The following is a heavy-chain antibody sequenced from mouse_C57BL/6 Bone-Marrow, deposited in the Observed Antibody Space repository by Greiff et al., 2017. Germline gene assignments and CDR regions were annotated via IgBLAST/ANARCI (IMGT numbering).Heavy chain of an antibody. J-gene: IGHJ2*01. CDR2: IYPRGGNT. CDR1: GYTFTSYG. V-gene: IGHV1-81*01. Sequence: VQGVESGAELARPGASVKLSCKASGYTFTSYGISWVKQRTGQGLEWIGEIYPRGGNTYYNEQFKGKATLTADKSSSTAYMELRSLTSEDSAVYFCARRRFDYWGQGPTLTVSS. CDR3: ARRRFDY.